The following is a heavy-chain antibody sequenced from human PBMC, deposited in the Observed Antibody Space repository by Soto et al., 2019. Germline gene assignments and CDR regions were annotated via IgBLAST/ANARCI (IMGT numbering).Heavy chain of an antibody. J-gene: IGHJ4*02. CDR3: ARREIQGPIDY. V-gene: IGHV4-28*01. CDR1: GYSISSSNW. CDR2: IYYSGIT. D-gene: IGHD1-26*01. Sequence: QVQLQESGPGLVKPSDTLSLTCAVSGYSISSSNWWGWIRQPPGKGQEWIGYIYYSGITYYNQSLKSRVPMSVDTSKNQFSLKLTSVTAVDTAVYYCARREIQGPIDYWGQGTLVTVSS.